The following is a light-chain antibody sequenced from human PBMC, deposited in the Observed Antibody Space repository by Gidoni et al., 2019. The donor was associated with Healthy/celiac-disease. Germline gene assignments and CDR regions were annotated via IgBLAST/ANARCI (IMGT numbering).Light chain of an antibody. CDR3: SSYAGSNNLV. CDR2: EVS. V-gene: IGLV2-8*01. J-gene: IGLJ2*01. CDR1: SSDVGGYNY. Sequence: QSALTLLPPASGSPGQPATIPCTGTSSDVGGYNYVSWYQQHPAKAPKLMIYEVSTRPSGVPDRFSCSKSGNTASLTVSGLQAEDEADYYCSSYAGSNNLVFGGGTKLTVL.